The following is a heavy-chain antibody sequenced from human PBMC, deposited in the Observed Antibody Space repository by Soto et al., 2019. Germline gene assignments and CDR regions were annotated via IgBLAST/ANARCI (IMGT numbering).Heavy chain of an antibody. V-gene: IGHV3-11*06. J-gene: IGHJ5*02. D-gene: IGHD2-15*01. CDR2: ISPGSRYP. CDR3: VRGGGGGLFDP. CDR1: GFPFGDSY. Sequence: GGSLRLSCAGSGFPFGDSYMSWIRQAPGKGLEWLSYISPGSRYPAYADSVKGRFTISRDNAKRSLYLQMMSLTAEDTAIYYCVRGGGGGLFDPWGQGTMVTVSS.